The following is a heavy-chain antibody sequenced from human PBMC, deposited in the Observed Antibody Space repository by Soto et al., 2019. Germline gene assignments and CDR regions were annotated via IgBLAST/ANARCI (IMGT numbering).Heavy chain of an antibody. D-gene: IGHD6-13*01. CDR3: ARRQISPHARGAAAARGVMDV. CDR2: IWNDGRGY. Sequence: QVQLVESGGGVVQPGGSLRLSCAASGFTFNNYGMHWVRQAPGKGLEWVAVIWNDGRGYYYATSVKGRFTISRDNSKSTLYLQMSSLRAEDTAVYVCARRQISPHARGAAAARGVMDVWGQGTTVTVSS. V-gene: IGHV3-33*01. CDR1: GFTFNNYG. J-gene: IGHJ6*02.